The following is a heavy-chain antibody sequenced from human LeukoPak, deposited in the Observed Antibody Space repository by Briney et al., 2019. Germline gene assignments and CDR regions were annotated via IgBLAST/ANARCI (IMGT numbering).Heavy chain of an antibody. CDR3: ARDVEIGISGSWFGYNWFDP. Sequence: SVKVSCKASGGTFSSYAISWVRQAPGQGLEWMGGIIPIFGTANYAQKFQGRVTITADESTSTAYMELSSLRSEDTAVYYCARDVEIGISGSWFGYNWFDPWGQGTLVTVSS. CDR1: GGTFSSYA. CDR2: IIPIFGTA. D-gene: IGHD3-10*01. J-gene: IGHJ5*02. V-gene: IGHV1-69*01.